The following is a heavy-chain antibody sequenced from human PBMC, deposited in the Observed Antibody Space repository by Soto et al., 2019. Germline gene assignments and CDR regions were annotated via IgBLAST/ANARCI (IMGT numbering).Heavy chain of an antibody. CDR2: IYYNGNT. CDR3: ARQRTGTVFGY. V-gene: IGHV4-39*01. CDR1: GGSISSIRYF. D-gene: IGHD1-7*01. Sequence: QLLLQESGPGLVKPSETLSLPCTVSGGSISSIRYFWGWIRPPPGKGLEWIVSIYYNGNTYYNPALKSRVTISVETPKNQFSLKLNSLTAADTAVYYCARQRTGTVFGYWGQGTLVTVSS. J-gene: IGHJ4*02.